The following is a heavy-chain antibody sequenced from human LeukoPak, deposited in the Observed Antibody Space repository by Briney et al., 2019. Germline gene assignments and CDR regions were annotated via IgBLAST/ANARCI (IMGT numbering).Heavy chain of an antibody. CDR1: VGSISSYY. CDR2: IYYSGST. V-gene: IGHV4-59*01. J-gene: IGHJ4*02. Sequence: NPSETLSLTCTVSVGSISSYYWSWIRQPPGRGLEWIGYIYYSGSTNYNPSLKSRVTISVDTSKNQFSLKLSSVPAADTAVYYCARSMVLIAAAGKGFDYWGQGTLVTVSS. D-gene: IGHD6-13*01. CDR3: ARSMVLIAAAGKGFDY.